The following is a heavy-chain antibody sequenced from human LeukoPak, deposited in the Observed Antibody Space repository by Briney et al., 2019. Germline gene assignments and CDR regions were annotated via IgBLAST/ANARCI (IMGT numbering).Heavy chain of an antibody. V-gene: IGHV4-34*01. D-gene: IGHD6-13*01. J-gene: IGHJ5*02. CDR2: INHSGTT. CDR3: AGDERAIVVAGTDWFDP. Sequence: SETLSLTCAVYGGSFSGYYWSWIRQPPGRGLEWIGEINHSGTTYYNPPLKSRVTISVDTSKNQFSLKLSSVTAADTAVYYCAGDERAIVVAGTDWFDPWGQGTLVTVSS. CDR1: GGSFSGYY.